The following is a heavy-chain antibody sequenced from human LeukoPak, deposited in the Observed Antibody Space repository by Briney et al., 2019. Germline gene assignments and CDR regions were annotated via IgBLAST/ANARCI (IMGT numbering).Heavy chain of an antibody. CDR1: GFTFSQYS. V-gene: IGHV3-48*01. CDR3: ARGLYGSGKYYFDY. CDR2: ISRSSSTI. Sequence: PGGSLRLPCAASGFTFSQYSINWAPQAPGKGLEGVSYISRSSSTIYYADSVKGRFTISRDNAKNSLYLQMNSLRAEDTAVYYCARGLYGSGKYYFDYWGQGTLVTVSS. J-gene: IGHJ4*02. D-gene: IGHD3-10*01.